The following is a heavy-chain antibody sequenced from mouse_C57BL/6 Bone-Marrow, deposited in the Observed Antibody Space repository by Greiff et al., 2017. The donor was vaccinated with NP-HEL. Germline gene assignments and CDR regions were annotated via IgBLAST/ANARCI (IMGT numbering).Heavy chain of an antibody. CDR3: ASTGTRRPGFAY. V-gene: IGHV1-54*01. J-gene: IGHJ3*01. CDR2: INPGSGGT. CDR1: GYAFTNYL. Sequence: QVQLQQSGAELVRPGPSVKVSCKASGYAFTNYLIEWVKQRPGQGLEWIGVINPGSGGTNYNEKFKGKATLTADKSSSTAYMQLSSLTSEDSAVYFCASTGTRRPGFAYWGQGTLVTVSA. D-gene: IGHD4-1*02.